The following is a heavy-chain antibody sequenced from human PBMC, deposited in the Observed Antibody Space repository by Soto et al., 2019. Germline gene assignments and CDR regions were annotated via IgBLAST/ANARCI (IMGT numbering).Heavy chain of an antibody. CDR1: GGSVSSGSYY. Sequence: QVQLQESGPGLVKPSETLSLTCTVSGGSVSSGSYYWSWIRQPPGKGLEWIGYIYYNGSTNYNPPLKRRVTRSVDTSKNQFYLKLSSGTAADTDVYDCARGIEGCYQGRYYYGMDVWGQGTTVTVSS. CDR3: ARGIEGCYQGRYYYGMDV. V-gene: IGHV4-61*01. J-gene: IGHJ6*02. CDR2: IYYNGST. D-gene: IGHD2-15*01.